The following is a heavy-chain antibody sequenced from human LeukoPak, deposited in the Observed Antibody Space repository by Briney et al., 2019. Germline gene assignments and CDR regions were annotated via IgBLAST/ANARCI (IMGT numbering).Heavy chain of an antibody. D-gene: IGHD3-3*01. V-gene: IGHV4-31*03. J-gene: IGHJ4*02. CDR3: AREGEVDFWSGSYNTGYFDY. Sequence: SQTLSLTCTVSGGSISSGGDCWSWIRQHPGKGLEWIGYIHYSGITDYNPSLKSRVTISVDTSKNQFSLKLSSVTAADTAVYFCAREGEVDFWSGSYNTGYFDYWGQGALVTVS. CDR1: GGSISSGGDC. CDR2: IHYSGIT.